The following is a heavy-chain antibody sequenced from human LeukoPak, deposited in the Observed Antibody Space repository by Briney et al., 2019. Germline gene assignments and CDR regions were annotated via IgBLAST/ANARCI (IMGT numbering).Heavy chain of an antibody. Sequence: HPGGSLRLSCAASGLTVSSTYMSWVRQTPGKGLEWVSVIYSGGSTYYADSVKGRFTISRDNSKNTLYLQMNSLRAEDTAVYYCARDLLEWYFDYWGQGTLVTVSP. CDR3: ARDLLEWYFDY. CDR1: GLTVSSTY. J-gene: IGHJ4*02. V-gene: IGHV3-66*01. CDR2: IYSGGST. D-gene: IGHD3-3*01.